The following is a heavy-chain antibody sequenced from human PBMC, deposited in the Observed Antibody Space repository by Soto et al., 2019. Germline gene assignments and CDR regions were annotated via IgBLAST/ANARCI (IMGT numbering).Heavy chain of an antibody. V-gene: IGHV1-3*01. CDR3: ARVGTTVTTYWYFDL. J-gene: IGHJ2*01. CDR2: INAGNGNT. D-gene: IGHD4-17*01. CDR1: GYSFANYV. Sequence: QVQLVQSGAEVRKPGASVKVSCKASGYSFANYVIYWVRQAPGQRLEWMGWINAGNGNTKYSQKFQGRVTITRDTSATTAYMELSSLRSEDRAVYYCARVGTTVTTYWYFDLWGRGTLVTVSS.